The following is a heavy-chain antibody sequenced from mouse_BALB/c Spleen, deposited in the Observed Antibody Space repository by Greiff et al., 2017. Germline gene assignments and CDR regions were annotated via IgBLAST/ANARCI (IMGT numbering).Heavy chain of an antibody. J-gene: IGHJ4*01. CDR1: GYAFTNYL. CDR2: INPGSGGT. Sequence: LVESGAELVRPGTSVKVSCKASGYAFTNYLIEWVKQRPGQGLEWIGVINPGSGGTNYNEKFKGKATLTADKSSSTAYMQLSSLTSDDSAVYFCARGSAPYAMDYWGQGTSVTVSS. V-gene: IGHV1-54*03. CDR3: ARGSAPYAMDY.